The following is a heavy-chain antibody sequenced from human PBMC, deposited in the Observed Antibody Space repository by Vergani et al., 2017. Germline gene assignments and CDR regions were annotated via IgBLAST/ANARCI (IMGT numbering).Heavy chain of an antibody. D-gene: IGHD3-10*01. J-gene: IGHJ5*02. V-gene: IGHV4-38-2*01. CDR2: IYHSGRT. Sequence: QVQLQESGPGLVKPSETLSLTCAVSGYSISSGYYWGWLRQPPGKGLEWIGSIYHSGRTNYNPSPKSLFTITVDTSNNQFSLKLCAVTAADTAVYYCARTTYGSGSYYGVAWGQGTLVTVSS. CDR1: GYSISSGYY. CDR3: ARTTYGSGSYYGVA.